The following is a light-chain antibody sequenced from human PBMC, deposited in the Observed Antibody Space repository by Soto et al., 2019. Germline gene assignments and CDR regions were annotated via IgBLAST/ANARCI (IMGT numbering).Light chain of an antibody. CDR3: LQVYSFPRT. CDR2: AAS. V-gene: IGKV1-12*01. J-gene: IGKJ1*01. Sequence: DIQMTQSPSSVSASVGDTFTITFRASQDIGGRLAWFQQKPGKAPQYLSQAASILQSGVPSRFRGSGSGTEFILTINNLKPEDFESYFCLQVYSFPRTFGLGTKVDI. CDR1: QDIGGR.